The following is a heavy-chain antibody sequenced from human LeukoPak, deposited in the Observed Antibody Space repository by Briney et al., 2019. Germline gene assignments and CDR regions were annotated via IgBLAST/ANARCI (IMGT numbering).Heavy chain of an antibody. J-gene: IGHJ4*02. CDR3: AKEGDSRAYYSAFFGH. Sequence: GGSLRLSCAASGFTFSSFGMHWVRQAPGKGLEWVAVISYDGSAKYYADSLEGRFTISRDNSKNTLLLQMTSLRAEDTAVYYCAKEGDSRAYYSAFFGHWGQGTLVTVSS. D-gene: IGHD3-22*01. CDR2: ISYDGSAK. V-gene: IGHV3-30*18. CDR1: GFTFSSFG.